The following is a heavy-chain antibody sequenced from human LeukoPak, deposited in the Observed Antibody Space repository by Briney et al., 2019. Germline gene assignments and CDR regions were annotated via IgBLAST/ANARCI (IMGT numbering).Heavy chain of an antibody. CDR1: GGSISSGSYY. Sequence: SQTLSLTCTVSGGSISSGSYYWSWIRQPAGKGLEWIGRIYTSGSTNYNPSLKSRVTISVDTSKNQFSLKLSSVTAADTAVYYCAREVGRYCGGDCPIDYWGQGTLVTVSS. D-gene: IGHD2-21*02. J-gene: IGHJ4*02. CDR3: AREVGRYCGGDCPIDY. CDR2: IYTSGST. V-gene: IGHV4-61*02.